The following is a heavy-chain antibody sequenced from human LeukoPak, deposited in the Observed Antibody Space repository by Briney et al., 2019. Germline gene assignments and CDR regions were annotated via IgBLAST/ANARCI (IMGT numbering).Heavy chain of an antibody. CDR2: INPSGGST. J-gene: IGHJ4*02. CDR3: ARNFWYYYDSSGYYYDY. Sequence: VASVKVSCKASGYTFTSYYMHWVRQAPGQGLEWMGIINPSGGSTSYAQKFQGRVTTTRDTSTSTVYMELSSLRSEDTAVYYCARNFWYYYDSSGYYYDYWGQGTLVTVSS. D-gene: IGHD3-22*01. V-gene: IGHV1-46*01. CDR1: GYTFTSYY.